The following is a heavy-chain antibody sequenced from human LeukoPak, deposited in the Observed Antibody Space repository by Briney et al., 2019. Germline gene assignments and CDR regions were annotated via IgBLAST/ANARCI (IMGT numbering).Heavy chain of an antibody. CDR1: GGSISSGGYY. Sequence: SETLSLTCTVSGGSISSGGYYWSWIRQPPGKGLEWIGYIYHSGSINFNPSLKSRVTMSADKSKNQFSLNLNSVTAADTAVYYCLYGGNSGDWVYWGQGTLVTVSS. CDR2: IYHSGSI. J-gene: IGHJ4*02. D-gene: IGHD4-23*01. V-gene: IGHV4-30-2*01. CDR3: LYGGNSGDWVY.